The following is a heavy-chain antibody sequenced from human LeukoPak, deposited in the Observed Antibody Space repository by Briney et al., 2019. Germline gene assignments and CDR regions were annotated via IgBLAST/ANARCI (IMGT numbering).Heavy chain of an antibody. CDR1: GFTFSNYW. CDR3: ARTPWLHLDY. Sequence: PGGSLRLSCAASGFTFSNYWMHWVRQAPGKGLVWVSHINSDGSRTNYADSVKGRFTISRDNAKNTLYLQMNSLRAEDTAVYYCARTPWLHLDYWGQGTLVTVSS. V-gene: IGHV3-74*01. CDR2: INSDGSRT. J-gene: IGHJ4*02. D-gene: IGHD6-19*01.